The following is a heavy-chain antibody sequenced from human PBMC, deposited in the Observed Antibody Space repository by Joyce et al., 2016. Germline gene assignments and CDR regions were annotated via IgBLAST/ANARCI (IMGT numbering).Heavy chain of an antibody. CDR3: VRGISARPGGPNWFDP. Sequence: EVQLVESGGGLVQPGGSLRLSCAASGFSFSGYWIHWVRQAPGKGLGWVSRINTVGSSTRFADSVKGRFTSSRDNAKNTLYLQMNSLRAEDTAVYYCVRGISARPGGPNWFDPWGQGTLVTVSS. D-gene: IGHD6-6*01. V-gene: IGHV3-74*01. CDR2: INTVGSST. CDR1: GFSFSGYW. J-gene: IGHJ5*02.